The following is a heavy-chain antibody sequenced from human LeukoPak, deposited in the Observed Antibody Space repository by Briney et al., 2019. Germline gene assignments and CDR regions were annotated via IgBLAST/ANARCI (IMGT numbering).Heavy chain of an antibody. CDR2: ISHSGGTT. V-gene: IGHV3-23*01. CDR3: ATLGGGDGY. CDR1: GFTFSGHT. Sequence: GGSLRLSCAASGFTFSGHTMSWVRQAPGKGLEWVSGISHSGGTTDYADSVKGRFTISRDNSRNTLYVQMNSLRVEDTAIYYCATLGGGDGYWGQGTLVTVSS. J-gene: IGHJ4*02. D-gene: IGHD3-16*01.